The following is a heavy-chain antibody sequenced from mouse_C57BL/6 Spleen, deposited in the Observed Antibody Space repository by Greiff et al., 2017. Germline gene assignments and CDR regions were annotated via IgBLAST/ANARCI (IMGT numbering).Heavy chain of an antibody. CDR3: ASYDSSYPLTD. D-gene: IGHD1-1*01. CDR1: GYTFTSYW. J-gene: IGHJ3*01. V-gene: IGHV1-74*01. CDR2: IHPSDSDT. Sequence: QVQLKQPGAELVKPGASVKVSCKASGYTFTSYWMHWVKQRPGQGLEWIGRIHPSDSDTNDNQKLKGKATLTVDNSSSTAYMQLSSLTSEDSAVYYCASYDSSYPLTDWGQGTLVTVSA.